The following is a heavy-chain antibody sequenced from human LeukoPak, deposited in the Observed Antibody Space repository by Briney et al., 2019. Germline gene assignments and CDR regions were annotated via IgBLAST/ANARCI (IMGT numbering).Heavy chain of an antibody. CDR1: GFTFSSYG. D-gene: IGHD2-2*01. CDR2: IRYDGSNK. CDR3: AVVVPAAIIRFDP. V-gene: IGHV3-30*02. Sequence: GGSLRLSCAASGFTFSSYGMHWLRQAPGKGLEWVAFIRYDGSNKYYADSVKGRFTISRDNSKNTLYLQMNSLRAEDTAVYYCAVVVPAAIIRFDPWGQGTLVTVSS. J-gene: IGHJ5*02.